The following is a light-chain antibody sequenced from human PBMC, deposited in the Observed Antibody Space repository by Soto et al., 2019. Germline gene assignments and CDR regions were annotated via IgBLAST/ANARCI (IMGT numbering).Light chain of an antibody. V-gene: IGKV3-15*01. CDR1: QSVNSN. CDR3: QHDNNWPPLT. J-gene: IGKJ4*01. Sequence: EIVLTQSPGTLSLSPGDTATLSCRANQSVNSNLAWYQQKRGQPPRLLISDASTRASGIAARFSGAGSWTDFNLTISSLQAKDFAVYYYQHDNNWPPLTFGGGTKVEIK. CDR2: DAS.